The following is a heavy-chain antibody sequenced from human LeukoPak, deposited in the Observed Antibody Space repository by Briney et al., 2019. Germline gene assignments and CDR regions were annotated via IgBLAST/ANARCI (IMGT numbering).Heavy chain of an antibody. CDR2: IHTSGST. D-gene: IGHD6-13*01. CDR3: ARDWGIAAADYYYGMDV. V-gene: IGHV4-4*07. J-gene: IGHJ6*02. CDR1: GGSISSYY. Sequence: SETLSLTCTVSGGSISSYYWNWIRQPAGKGLEWIGRIHTSGSTNYNPSLKSRVTTSVDTSKNQFSLKLSSVTAADTAVYYCARDWGIAAADYYYGMDVWGQGTTVTVSS.